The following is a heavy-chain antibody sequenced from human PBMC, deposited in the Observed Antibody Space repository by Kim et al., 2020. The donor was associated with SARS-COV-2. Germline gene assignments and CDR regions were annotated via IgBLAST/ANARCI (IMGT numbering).Heavy chain of an antibody. CDR3: ARDIASYRSGLIYYYYGMDV. V-gene: IGHV3-30*04. CDR1: GFTFSSYG. CDR2: ISYDGSNK. Sequence: GGSLRLSCAASGFTFSSYGMHWVRQAPGKGLEWVAVISYDGSNKNYVDSVKGRFTISRDNSKNTLYLQMNSLRAEDTAVYYCARDIASYRSGLIYYYYGMDVWGQGTTVTVSS. J-gene: IGHJ6*02. D-gene: IGHD6-19*01.